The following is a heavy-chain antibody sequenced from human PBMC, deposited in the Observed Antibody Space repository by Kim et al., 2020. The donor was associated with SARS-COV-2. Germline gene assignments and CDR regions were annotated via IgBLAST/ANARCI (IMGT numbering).Heavy chain of an antibody. CDR1: GDSVSSNSAA. V-gene: IGHV6-1*01. D-gene: IGHD2-8*01. Sequence: SQTLSLTCAISGDSVSSNSAAWNWIRQSPSRGIEWLGRTYYRSKWYYDYAVSVKSRVTFNPDTSKNQFSLQLSSVTPEDTAVYYCARDVSRVFDYWGQGTLVTVSS. CDR2: TYYRSKWYY. J-gene: IGHJ4*02. CDR3: ARDVSRVFDY.